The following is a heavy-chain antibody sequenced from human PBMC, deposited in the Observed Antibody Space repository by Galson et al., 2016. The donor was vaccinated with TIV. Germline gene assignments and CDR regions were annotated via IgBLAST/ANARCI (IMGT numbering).Heavy chain of an antibody. V-gene: IGHV3-66*02. CDR3: ARDRRHCGNECYLYYYYGMDV. D-gene: IGHD2-21*01. CDR2: ISSGGTT. J-gene: IGHJ6*02. Sequence: SLRLSCAASELIFSSNYMSWVRQAPGKGLEWVSLISSGGTTSYADPVRGRFTISRDNSNNQVYLQMNNLRPEDTGVYYCARDRRHCGNECYLYYYYGMDVWGQGATVTVAS. CDR1: ELIFSSNY.